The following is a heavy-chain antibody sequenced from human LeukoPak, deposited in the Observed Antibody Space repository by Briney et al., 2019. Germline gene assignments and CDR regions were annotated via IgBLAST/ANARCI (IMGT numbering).Heavy chain of an antibody. CDR3: ARHATVAGPTLDY. J-gene: IGHJ4*02. D-gene: IGHD6-19*01. V-gene: IGHV4-39*01. Sequence: SETLSLTCTVSGGSIGSSSYYWGWIRQPPGKGLEWIGSIYYSGSTYYNPSLKSRVTISVDTSKNQFSLKLSSVTAADTAVYYCARHATVAGPTLDYWGQGTLVTVSS. CDR1: GGSIGSSSYY. CDR2: IYYSGST.